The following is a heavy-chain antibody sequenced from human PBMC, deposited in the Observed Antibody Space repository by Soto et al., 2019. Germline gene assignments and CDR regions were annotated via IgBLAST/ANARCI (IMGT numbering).Heavy chain of an antibody. J-gene: IGHJ4*02. CDR2: IRSFDYRT. CDR3: AKDVESGWYEAFDY. D-gene: IGHD6-19*01. CDR1: GFAFSQYG. V-gene: IGHV3-23*01. Sequence: GGSLRLSCTASGFAFSQYGMSWVRQAPGKGLEWVSSIRSFDYRTNYADSVKGRFTISRDNSKSTLSLQMNSLRAEDTAVYYCAKDVESGWYEAFDYWGPGTLVTVS.